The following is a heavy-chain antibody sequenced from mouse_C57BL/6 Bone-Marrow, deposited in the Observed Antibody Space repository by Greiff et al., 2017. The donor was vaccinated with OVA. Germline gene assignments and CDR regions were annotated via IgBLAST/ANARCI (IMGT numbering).Heavy chain of an antibody. J-gene: IGHJ2*01. D-gene: IGHD1-1*01. V-gene: IGHV1-19*01. CDR3: ARFATVVAGYFDY. CDR2: INPYNGGT. CDR1: GYTFTDYY. Sequence: VQLQQSGPVLVKPGASVKMSCKASGYTFTDYYMNWVKQSHGKSLEWIGVINPYNGGTSYNQKFKGKATLTVDKSSSTAYMELNSLTSEDSAVYYCARFATVVAGYFDYWGQGTTLTVSS.